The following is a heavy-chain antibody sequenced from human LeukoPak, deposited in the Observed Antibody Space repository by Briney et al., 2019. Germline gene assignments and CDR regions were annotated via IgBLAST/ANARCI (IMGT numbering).Heavy chain of an antibody. CDR2: IYYRGST. V-gene: IGHV4-39*01. Sequence: PSETLSLTCSVSGGSISGSSYYWGWIRQPPGKGLEWIGNIYYRGSTYYNPSLKSRVIMSIDTSKNQFSLKVNSVTPTDTAVYYCAKTVWSRLAAGLDSWGQGTLVTVSS. CDR3: AKTVWSRLAAGLDS. D-gene: IGHD2-21*02. CDR1: GGSISGSSYY. J-gene: IGHJ4*02.